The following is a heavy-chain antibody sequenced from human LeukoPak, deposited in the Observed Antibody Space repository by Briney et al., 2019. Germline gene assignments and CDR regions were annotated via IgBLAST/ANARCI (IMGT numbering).Heavy chain of an antibody. CDR3: ASGPAWYSSSWPYYYYYYMDV. CDR2: ISSSSSYI. V-gene: IGHV3-21*01. J-gene: IGHJ6*03. Sequence: GGSLRLSCAASGFTFSSYSMNWVRQAPGKGLEWVSSISSSSSYIYYADSVKGRFTISRDNAKNSLYLQMNSPRAEDTAVYYCASGPAWYSSSWPYYYYYYMDVWGKGTTVTVSS. D-gene: IGHD6-13*01. CDR1: GFTFSSYS.